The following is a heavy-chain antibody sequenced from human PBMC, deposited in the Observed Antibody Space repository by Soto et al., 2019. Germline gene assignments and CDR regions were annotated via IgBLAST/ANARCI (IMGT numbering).Heavy chain of an antibody. V-gene: IGHV3-11*05. Sequence: QVQLVQSGGGLVKPGGSLRLSCAASGFTFSDYYMSWIRQAPGKGLEWVSYITSSSSYTNYADSVKGRFTISRDNAKNSLYLQMNSLRAEDTAVYYCAGSVEVQWEIPRFDYWGQGTRVTVSS. CDR3: AGSVEVQWEIPRFDY. D-gene: IGHD1-26*01. CDR2: ITSSSSYT. J-gene: IGHJ4*02. CDR1: GFTFSDYY.